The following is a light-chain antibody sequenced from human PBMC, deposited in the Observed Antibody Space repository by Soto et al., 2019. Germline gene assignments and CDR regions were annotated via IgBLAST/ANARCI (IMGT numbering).Light chain of an antibody. CDR3: QTWVTGIQV. Sequence: QSVLTQSPSASASLGASVKLTCTLSSGHSSYAIAWHQQRPEKGPRYLMKLNSDGSHSKGDRIPDRFSGSSSGAERYLTISSPQSEDEADYYCQTWVTGIQVFGGGTKLTVL. J-gene: IGLJ2*01. CDR1: SGHSSYA. CDR2: LNSDGSH. V-gene: IGLV4-69*01.